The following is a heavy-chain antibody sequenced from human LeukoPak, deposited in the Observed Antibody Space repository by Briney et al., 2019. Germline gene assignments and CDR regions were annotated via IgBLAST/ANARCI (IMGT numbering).Heavy chain of an antibody. CDR3: AAGTTGGWSEPFDY. V-gene: IGHV3-7*01. Sequence: GGSLTLSCAASGFGFSNFWMHWVRQAPGKGLEWVANIKQDGSEKYYVDSVKGRFTISRDNAKDSLYLQMNSLRAEDTAVYYCAAGTTGGWSEPFDYWGQGTLVTVSS. CDR1: GFGFSNFW. CDR2: IKQDGSEK. J-gene: IGHJ4*02. D-gene: IGHD6-19*01.